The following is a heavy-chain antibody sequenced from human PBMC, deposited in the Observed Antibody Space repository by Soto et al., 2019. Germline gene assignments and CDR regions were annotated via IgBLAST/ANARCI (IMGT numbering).Heavy chain of an antibody. Sequence: QVQLVQSGAEVKKPGSSVTGSCKDSVGTFSRYAISWVRQAPGQGLEWMGGIIPIFGTANYAQKFQGRVTITADESTTTAYMELSSLRSEDTAVYYCASLRGGDGMDVWGQGNTVTVSS. CDR1: VGTFSRYA. V-gene: IGHV1-69*01. J-gene: IGHJ6*02. CDR3: ASLRGGDGMDV. D-gene: IGHD3-16*01. CDR2: IIPIFGTA.